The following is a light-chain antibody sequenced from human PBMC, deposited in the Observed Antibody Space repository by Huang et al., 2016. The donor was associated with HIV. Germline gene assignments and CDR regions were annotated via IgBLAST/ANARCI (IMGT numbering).Light chain of an antibody. Sequence: DIQMTQSPPSLSASVGDSVTITCRASQNVNTYLNWYQQKPGQVPRLLIFAASRLRSGVPSRFSGSGSGTEFTLTISSLQVEDFATYYCQQRDSTTITFGQGTRLDIK. CDR1: QNVNTY. V-gene: IGKV1-39*01. CDR3: QQRDSTTIT. CDR2: AAS. J-gene: IGKJ5*01.